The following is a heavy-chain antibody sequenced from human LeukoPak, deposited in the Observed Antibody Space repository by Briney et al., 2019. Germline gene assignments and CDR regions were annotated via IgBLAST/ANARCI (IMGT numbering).Heavy chain of an antibody. J-gene: IGHJ3*02. D-gene: IGHD3-10*01. CDR2: IIPILGIA. CDR1: GGTFSSYT. CDR3: ARAPYYYGSGSYLGSPGAFDI. Sequence: ASVKVSCKASGGTFSSYTISWVRQAPGQGLEWMGRIIPILGIANYAQKFQGRVTITADKSTSTAYMELSSLRSKDTAVYYCARAPYYYGSGSYLGSPGAFDIWGQGTMVTVSS. V-gene: IGHV1-69*02.